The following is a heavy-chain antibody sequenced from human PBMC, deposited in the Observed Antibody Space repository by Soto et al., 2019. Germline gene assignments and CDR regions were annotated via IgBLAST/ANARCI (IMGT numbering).Heavy chain of an antibody. CDR3: ARALYGDYAAYYYGMDV. J-gene: IGHJ6*02. Sequence: SETLSLTCAVSAYSISSGFYWGWIRQPPGKGLEWIGNIYHSGSTYYNPSLKSRVTISVDTSKNQFSLKLSSVTAADTAVYYCARALYGDYAAYYYGMDVWGQGTTVTVSS. CDR2: IYHSGST. V-gene: IGHV4-38-2*01. CDR1: AYSISSGFY. D-gene: IGHD4-17*01.